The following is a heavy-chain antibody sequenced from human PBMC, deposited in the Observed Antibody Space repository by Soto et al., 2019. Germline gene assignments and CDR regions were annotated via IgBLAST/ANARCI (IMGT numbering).Heavy chain of an antibody. CDR2: IGTAGDT. Sequence: GGSLRLSCAASGFTFSSYDMHWVRQATGKGLEWVSAIGTAGDTYYPGSVKGRFTISRENAKNSLYLQMNSLRAGDTAVYYCARGTSAVAGTDAFDIWGQGTMVTVSS. CDR3: ARGTSAVAGTDAFDI. V-gene: IGHV3-13*01. CDR1: GFTFSSYD. J-gene: IGHJ3*02. D-gene: IGHD6-19*01.